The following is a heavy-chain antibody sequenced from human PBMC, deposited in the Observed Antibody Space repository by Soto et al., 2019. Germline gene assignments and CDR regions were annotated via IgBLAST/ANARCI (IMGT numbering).Heavy chain of an antibody. J-gene: IGHJ5*02. CDR3: ARGISGRSPADYFDP. D-gene: IGHD6-25*01. Sequence: GESLKISCKGSGYRFTTSWIAWVRQMPGKGLEWMGIIHPADSDTTYSPSFQGQVTISADMSISTAYLRWRSLKASDTAIYYCARGISGRSPADYFDPWGQGTLVTVSS. CDR1: GYRFTTSW. V-gene: IGHV5-51*01. CDR2: IHPADSDT.